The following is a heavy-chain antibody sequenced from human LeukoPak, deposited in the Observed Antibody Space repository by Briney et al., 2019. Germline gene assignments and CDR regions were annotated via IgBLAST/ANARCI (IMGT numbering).Heavy chain of an antibody. CDR1: GYSFANYF. J-gene: IGHJ6*02. V-gene: IGHV5-51*01. Sequence: GESLKISCKGSGYSFANYFIAWVRQMPGKGLEWMGIIYPGDSDTRYSPSFQGQVTISADKSINTAYLQWSSLKASDTAMYYWARRRLANKKYYYYYYGLDVWGQGTTVTVSS. D-gene: IGHD3-9*01. CDR3: ARRRLANKKYYYYYYGLDV. CDR2: IYPGDSDT.